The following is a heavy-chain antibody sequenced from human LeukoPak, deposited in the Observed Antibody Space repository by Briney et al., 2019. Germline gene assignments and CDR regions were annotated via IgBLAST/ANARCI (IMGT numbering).Heavy chain of an antibody. CDR2: IWFDGTNK. CDR1: GFTFSNYA. J-gene: IGHJ4*02. V-gene: IGHV3-33*06. CDR3: AKARGSGWHDPWYLDY. Sequence: GGSLRLSCAASGFTFSNYAMHWVRQAPGTGLELVAVIWFDGTNKYYGDSVRGRFTISRVNSKNRLYLQMNTLRAEDTAVYNCAKARGSGWHDPWYLDYWGQGTLVAVSS. D-gene: IGHD6-19*01.